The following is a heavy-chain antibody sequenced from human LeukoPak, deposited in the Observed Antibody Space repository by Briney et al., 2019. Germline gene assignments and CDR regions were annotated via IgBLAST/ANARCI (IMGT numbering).Heavy chain of an antibody. CDR1: GFTFSSYA. D-gene: IGHD1-7*01. CDR2: ISSGGGSR. J-gene: IGHJ6*02. CDR3: ARDSGTQGPYYYGLDV. Sequence: GGSLRLSCAASGFTFSSYAMSWVRQAPGKGLEWVSRISSGGGSRDYADSVKGRFTISRDNAKTTLNLMNSLRPEDTAVYYCARDSGTQGPYYYGLDVWGQGTTVTVSS. V-gene: IGHV3-23*01.